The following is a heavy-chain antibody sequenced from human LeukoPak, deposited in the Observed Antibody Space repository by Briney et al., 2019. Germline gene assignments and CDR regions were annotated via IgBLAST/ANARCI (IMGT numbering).Heavy chain of an antibody. D-gene: IGHD1-26*01. CDR3: ARHGGRYSGSYWVLEG. Sequence: SETLSLTCTVSGGSISSYYWSWIRQPPGKGLEWIGYIYYGGSTNYNPSLKSRVTISVDTSKNQFSLKLSSVTAADTAVYYCARHGGRYSGSYWVLEGWGQGTLVTVSS. J-gene: IGHJ4*02. V-gene: IGHV4-59*08. CDR1: GGSISSYY. CDR2: IYYGGST.